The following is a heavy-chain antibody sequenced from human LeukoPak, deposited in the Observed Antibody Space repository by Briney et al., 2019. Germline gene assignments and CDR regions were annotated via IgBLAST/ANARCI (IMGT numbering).Heavy chain of an antibody. V-gene: IGHV1-2*02. CDR3: ARTSGWSNFHFDY. Sequence: GASVKVSCKASGYTFTGYYIHWVRQAPGQGLEWMGWINPNSGGTNYAQKFQGRVTMTRDTSISTAYMELSRLRSDDTAVYYCARTSGWSNFHFDYWGQGTLVTVSS. D-gene: IGHD6-19*01. CDR2: INPNSGGT. J-gene: IGHJ4*02. CDR1: GYTFTGYY.